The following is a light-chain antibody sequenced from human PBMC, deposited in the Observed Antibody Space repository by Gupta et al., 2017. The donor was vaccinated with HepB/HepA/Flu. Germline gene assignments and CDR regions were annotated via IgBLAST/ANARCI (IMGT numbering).Light chain of an antibody. CDR2: AAS. CDR1: QSISSY. V-gene: IGKV1-39*01. Sequence: DLHVTQSPSYLSSSVGDRVTITCRASQSISSYLNLYQQKPGTAPKLLIYAASSLQSGVPSRFSGSGSGTDFTLTISSLQPEDFATYYCQQSYSTPRTFGQGTKVEIK. J-gene: IGKJ1*01. CDR3: QQSYSTPRT.